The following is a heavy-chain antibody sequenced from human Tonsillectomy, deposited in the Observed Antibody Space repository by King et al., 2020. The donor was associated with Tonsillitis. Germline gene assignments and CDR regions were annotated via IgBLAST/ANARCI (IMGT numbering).Heavy chain of an antibody. CDR2: ISYDGSNK. V-gene: IGHV3-30-3*01. D-gene: IGHD3-10*01. J-gene: IGHJ4*02. Sequence: VQLVESGGGVVQPGRSLRLSCATSGFTFSSYAMHWVRQAPGKGLEWVAVISYDGSNKYYADSVKGRFIISRDNSKNTLYLQMNSLRAEDTAVYYCARFGYGSRRYFDYWGQGTLVTVAS. CDR3: ARFGYGSRRYFDY. CDR1: GFTFSSYA.